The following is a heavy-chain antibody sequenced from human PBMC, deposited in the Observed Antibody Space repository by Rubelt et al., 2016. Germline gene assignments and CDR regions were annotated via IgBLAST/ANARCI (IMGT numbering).Heavy chain of an antibody. CDR2: ISAYNGNT. Sequence: QVQLVPSGAEVKKPGASVKVSCKASGYTFTTYGINWVRQAPGQGLEWMGWISAYNGNTNHAQKYQGRVTMTTDTSTSTAYMGRRSLRSDDTAVYYCAREAYSGRYPLIDYWGQGTLVTVSS. D-gene: IGHD1-26*01. J-gene: IGHJ4*02. CDR1: GYTFTTYG. V-gene: IGHV1-18*01. CDR3: AREAYSGRYPLIDY.